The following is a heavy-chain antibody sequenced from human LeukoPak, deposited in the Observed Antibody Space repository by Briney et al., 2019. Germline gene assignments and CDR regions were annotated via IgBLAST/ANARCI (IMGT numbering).Heavy chain of an antibody. Sequence: SETLSLTFAVSDGYISSGGYPWSWIPHPQDKGLEWIGYICHSGTTYHNPSLKSRVTISVDRSKKQFSMKLSSVTAADTGVYYCARVLYSGSYYFDYWGQGTLVTVSS. CDR1: DGYISSGGYP. J-gene: IGHJ4*02. CDR3: ARVLYSGSYYFDY. V-gene: IGHV4-30-2*01. CDR2: ICHSGTT. D-gene: IGHD1-26*01.